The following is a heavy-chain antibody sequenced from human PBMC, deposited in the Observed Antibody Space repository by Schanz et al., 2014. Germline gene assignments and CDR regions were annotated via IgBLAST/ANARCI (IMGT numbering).Heavy chain of an antibody. CDR1: RSTFSSYT. D-gene: IGHD2-2*01. CDR2: FIPILDVG. J-gene: IGHJ3*02. CDR3: ARGTMPGTFDI. V-gene: IGHV1-69*02. Sequence: QVQLVQSGAEVKKPGSSVTVSCKASRSTFSSYTISWLRPARGQGLEWVGRFIPILDVGNYAQQFQGRVTFTADKSTSTAYMELSSLRYEDTALYYCARGTMPGTFDIWGQGTMVTVSS.